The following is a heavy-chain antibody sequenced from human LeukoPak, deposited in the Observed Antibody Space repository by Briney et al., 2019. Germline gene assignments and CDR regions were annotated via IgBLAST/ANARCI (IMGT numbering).Heavy chain of an antibody. CDR1: GFTFSSYG. Sequence: GGSLRLSCAASGFTFSSYGMHWVRQAPGKGLEWVAFIRYDGSNKYYADSVKGRFTISRDNSKNTLYLQMNSLRAEDTAVYYCAGGGWYYFDYWGQRTLVTVSS. V-gene: IGHV3-30*02. CDR2: IRYDGSNK. D-gene: IGHD6-19*01. J-gene: IGHJ4*02. CDR3: AGGGWYYFDY.